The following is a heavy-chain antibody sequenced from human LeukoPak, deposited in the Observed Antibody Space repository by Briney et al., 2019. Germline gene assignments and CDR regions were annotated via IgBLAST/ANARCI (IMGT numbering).Heavy chain of an antibody. CDR2: ISGSGGST. CDR1: GFTFSSYA. Sequence: PGGSLRLSCAASGFTFSSYAMSWVRQAPGKGLEWVSAISGSGGSTYYADSVKGRFTISRDNSKNTLYLQMNSLRAEDTAVYYCARDDSYGYLEFGAFDIWGQGTMVTVSS. V-gene: IGHV3-23*01. D-gene: IGHD5-18*01. J-gene: IGHJ3*02. CDR3: ARDDSYGYLEFGAFDI.